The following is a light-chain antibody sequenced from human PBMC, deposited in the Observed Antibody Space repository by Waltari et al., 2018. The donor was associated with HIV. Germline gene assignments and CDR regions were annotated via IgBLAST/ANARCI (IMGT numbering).Light chain of an antibody. J-gene: IGLJ3*02. V-gene: IGLV3-25*03. Sequence: SYELTQPPSVSVSPGQTARITCSGNALPKQYAYWYQQKPGRAPLVIIYKDTERPSGIPERFSGSSSGTIVTLTISGVQAEDEADYYCQSGDSDSSYWVFGGGTKVTVL. CDR3: QSGDSDSSYWV. CDR2: KDT. CDR1: ALPKQY.